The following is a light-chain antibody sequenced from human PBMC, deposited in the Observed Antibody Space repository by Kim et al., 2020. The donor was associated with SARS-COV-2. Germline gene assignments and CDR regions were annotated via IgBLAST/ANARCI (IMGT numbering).Light chain of an antibody. Sequence: ESPGQTASITCSGDKLGDKYACWYQQKPGQSPVLVIYQDSKRPSGIPERFSGSNSGNTATLTISGTQAMDEADYYCQAWDSSTGVFGGGTKLTVL. V-gene: IGLV3-1*01. CDR1: KLGDKY. CDR3: QAWDSSTGV. CDR2: QDS. J-gene: IGLJ3*02.